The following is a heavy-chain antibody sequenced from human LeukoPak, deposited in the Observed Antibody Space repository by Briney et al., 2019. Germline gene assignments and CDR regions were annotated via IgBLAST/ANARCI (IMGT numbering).Heavy chain of an antibody. CDR2: IWYDGSNK. CDR1: GFTFNSYG. Sequence: GGSLRLSCAASGFTFNSYGMHWVRQAPGKGLEWVALIWYDGSNKYYADSVKGRFTISRDNSKNTPYLQMSGLRAEDTAVYYCARGVRAWELPSEGFDYWGQGTLVTVSS. J-gene: IGHJ4*02. V-gene: IGHV3-33*01. D-gene: IGHD1-26*01. CDR3: ARGVRAWELPSEGFDY.